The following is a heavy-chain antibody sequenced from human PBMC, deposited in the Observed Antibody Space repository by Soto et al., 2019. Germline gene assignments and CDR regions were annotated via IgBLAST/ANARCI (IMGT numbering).Heavy chain of an antibody. CDR1: GGSISSGGYS. CDR2: IYHSGST. D-gene: IGHD4-17*01. CDR3: ATMTTLTTRAIDI. J-gene: IGHJ3*02. Sequence: QLQLQESGSGLVKPSQTLSLTCAVAGGSISSGGYSWNWIRQPPGKGLEWIGYIYHSGSTYYNPSLKSRVTISLDRSKDQFSLKLSSVTAADTAVYYCATMTTLTTRAIDIWGQGTMVTVSS. V-gene: IGHV4-30-2*01.